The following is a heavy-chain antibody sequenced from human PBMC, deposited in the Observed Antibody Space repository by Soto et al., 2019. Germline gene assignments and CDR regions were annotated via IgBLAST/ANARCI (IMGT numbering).Heavy chain of an antibody. Sequence: ASETLSLTCTVSGDSISGYYWSWIRQPPGKELEWIGYIYYSGSTNYNPTLKSRVTISVDTSKKQFSLKLSSVTAADTAIYYCARVGTVGATLGGYFDYWGQGTLVTVSS. D-gene: IGHD1-26*01. CDR1: GDSISGYY. J-gene: IGHJ4*02. V-gene: IGHV4-59*01. CDR2: IYYSGST. CDR3: ARVGTVGATLGGYFDY.